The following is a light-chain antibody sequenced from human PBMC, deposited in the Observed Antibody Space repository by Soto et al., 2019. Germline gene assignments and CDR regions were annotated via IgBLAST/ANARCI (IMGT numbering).Light chain of an antibody. CDR2: GAS. V-gene: IGKV3-15*01. CDR3: QQYGSLSWT. CDR1: QSVRSN. Sequence: EIVMTQSPATLSVSPGERATLSCRASQSVRSNLAWYQQKPGQSPRLLIYGASTRATGIPARFSGSGSGTQFTLTISSLQSEDFAVYYCQQYGSLSWTFGQGTKVDIK. J-gene: IGKJ1*01.